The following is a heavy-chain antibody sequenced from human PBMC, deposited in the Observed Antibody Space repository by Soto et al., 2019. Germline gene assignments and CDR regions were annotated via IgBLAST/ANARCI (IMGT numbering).Heavy chain of an antibody. J-gene: IGHJ6*02. Sequence: QVQLVESGGGVVQPGRSLRLSCAASGFTFSSYGMHWVRQAPGKGLEWVAVIWYDGSNKYYADSVKGRFTITRDNSKNTLYLQMNSRRAEDTAVYYCARDASRKVPSGMDVWGQGTTVPVSS. CDR2: IWYDGSNK. CDR3: ARDASRKVPSGMDV. D-gene: IGHD3-16*01. CDR1: GFTFSSYG. V-gene: IGHV3-33*01.